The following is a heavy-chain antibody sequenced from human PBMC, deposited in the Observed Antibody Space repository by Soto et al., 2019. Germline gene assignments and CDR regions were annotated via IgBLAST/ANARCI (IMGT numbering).Heavy chain of an antibody. J-gene: IGHJ5*02. CDR1: GGSLSSGGYS. Sequence: PSGTLSLTCAVSGGSLSSGGYSWNWIRQPPGKGLEWIGYVYHSGSTYYNPSLKSRVTISVDRSKNEFSLKLTSVTAADTAVYYCAGETNWFDPWGQGTLVTVSS. CDR2: VYHSGST. V-gene: IGHV4-30-2*01. CDR3: AGETNWFDP.